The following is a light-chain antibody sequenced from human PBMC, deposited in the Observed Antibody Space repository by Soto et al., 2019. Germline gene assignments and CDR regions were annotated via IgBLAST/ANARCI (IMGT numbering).Light chain of an antibody. CDR1: SSDVGGYNY. J-gene: IGLJ2*01. Sequence: QSALTQPRSVSGSPGQSVTISCTGTSSDVGGYNYVSWYQQHPGKAPKLMIYDVNKRPPGVPDRFSGSKSGNTASLTISGLQAEDEADYYCCSYAGSYTVVFGGGTKLPVL. CDR2: DVN. V-gene: IGLV2-11*01. CDR3: CSYAGSYTVV.